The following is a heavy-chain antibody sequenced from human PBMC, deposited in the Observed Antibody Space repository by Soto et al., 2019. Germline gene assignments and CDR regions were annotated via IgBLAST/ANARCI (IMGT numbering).Heavy chain of an antibody. J-gene: IGHJ3*02. CDR1: GFTFSSYS. D-gene: IGHD2-2*01. CDR3: ARDEGYCSSTSCYEPDAFDI. Sequence: GGSLRLSCAASGFTFSSYSMNWVRQAPGKGLEWVSSISSSSSYIYYADSVKGRFTISRDNAKNSLYLQMNSLRAEDTAVYYCARDEGYCSSTSCYEPDAFDIWGQGTMVTVSS. V-gene: IGHV3-21*01. CDR2: ISSSSSYI.